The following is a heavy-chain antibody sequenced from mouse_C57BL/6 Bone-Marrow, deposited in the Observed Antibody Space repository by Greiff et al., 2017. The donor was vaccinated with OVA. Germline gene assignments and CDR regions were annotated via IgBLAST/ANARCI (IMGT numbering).Heavy chain of an antibody. CDR3: TRIFKLLRRYYFDY. V-gene: IGHV1-5*01. CDR2: IYPGNSDT. CDR1: GYTFTSYW. D-gene: IGHD1-2*01. Sequence: DVKLVESGTVLARPGASVKMSCKTSGYTFTSYWMHWVKQRPGQGLEWIGAIYPGNSDTSYNQKFKGKAKLTAVTSASTAYMELSSLTNEDSAVYYCTRIFKLLRRYYFDYWGQGTTLTVSS. J-gene: IGHJ2*01.